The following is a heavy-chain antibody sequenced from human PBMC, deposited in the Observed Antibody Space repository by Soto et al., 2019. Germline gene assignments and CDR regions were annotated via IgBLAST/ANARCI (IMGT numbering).Heavy chain of an antibody. CDR1: GGSISSYY. CDR3: ARDKKVRGVIATSYWYFDL. J-gene: IGHJ2*01. D-gene: IGHD3-10*01. CDR2: IYYSGST. V-gene: IGHV4-59*01. Sequence: QVQLQESGPGLVKPSETLSLTCTVSGGSISSYYWSWIRQPPGKGLEWIGYIYYSGSTNYNPSLKSRVTISVDTSKNQFSLKLSSVTAADTAVYYCARDKKVRGVIATSYWYFDLWGRGTLVTVSS.